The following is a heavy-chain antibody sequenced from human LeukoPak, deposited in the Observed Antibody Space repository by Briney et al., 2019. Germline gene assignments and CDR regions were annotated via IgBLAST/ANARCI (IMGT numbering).Heavy chain of an antibody. V-gene: IGHV1-2*02. D-gene: IGHD3-9*01. CDR1: GYTFTVYY. CDR3: ARVRKRYFDWSNWFDP. J-gene: IGHJ5*02. CDR2: INPNSGGT. Sequence: ASVKVSFKASGYTFTVYYMHWVRQAPGQGLEWMGWINPNSGGTNYAQKFQGRVTMTRDTSISTAYMELSRLRSDDTAVYYCARVRKRYFDWSNWFDPWGQGTLVTVSS.